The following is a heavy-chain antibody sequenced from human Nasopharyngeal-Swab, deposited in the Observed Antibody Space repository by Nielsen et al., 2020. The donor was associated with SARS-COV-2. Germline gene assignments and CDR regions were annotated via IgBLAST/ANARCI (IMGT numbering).Heavy chain of an antibody. D-gene: IGHD2-2*01. CDR1: GYSFSSDC. CDR2: SSSSSRTT. CDR3: AREMERSVPAAIAYYYYYGMDV. V-gene: IGHV3-48*02. J-gene: IGHJ6*02. Sequence: GETLSLTCAVSGYSFSSDCMKWVSQPPGEGLEWVSYSSSSSRTTYYADSVKGRFTISRDNAKNSLYLQMNSLRDEDTAVYYCAREMERSVPAAIAYYYYYGMDVWGQGTMVTVSS.